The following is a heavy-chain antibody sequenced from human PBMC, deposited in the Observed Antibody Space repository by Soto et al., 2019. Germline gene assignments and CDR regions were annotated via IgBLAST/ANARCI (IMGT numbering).Heavy chain of an antibody. V-gene: IGHV3-74*01. D-gene: IGHD2-2*01. Sequence: PGGSLRLSCAASGFTFSSYWMHWVRQAPGKGLVWVSRINSDGSSTSYADSVKGRFTISRDNAKNTLYLQMNSLRAEDTAVYYCARDGGYCSSTSCYPYYYYYGMDVWGQGTTVTVSS. CDR2: INSDGSST. CDR3: ARDGGYCSSTSCYPYYYYYGMDV. J-gene: IGHJ6*02. CDR1: GFTFSSYW.